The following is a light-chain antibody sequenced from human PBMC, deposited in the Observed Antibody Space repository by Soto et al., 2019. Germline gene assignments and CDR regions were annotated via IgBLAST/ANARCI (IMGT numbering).Light chain of an antibody. CDR2: AAS. V-gene: IGKV1-8*01. Sequence: AIRMTQSPSSLSASTGDRVTITCRASQGISSYLAWYQHKPGKAPKLLIYAASTLQSGVPSRFSGSGSGTDFTLTISCLQSEDFATYYCQQYYSYPGTFGPGTKVDIK. CDR3: QQYYSYPGT. J-gene: IGKJ3*01. CDR1: QGISSY.